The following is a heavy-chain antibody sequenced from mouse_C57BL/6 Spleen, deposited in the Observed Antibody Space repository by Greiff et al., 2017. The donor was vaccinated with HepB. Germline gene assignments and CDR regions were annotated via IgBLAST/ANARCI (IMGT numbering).Heavy chain of an antibody. Sequence: VQLQQSGPELVKPGASVKISCKASGYTFTDYYMNWVKQSHGKSLEWIGDINPNNGGTSYNQKFKGKATLTVDKSSSTAYMELRSLTSEDSAVYYCARVDGYSPWFAYWGQGTLVTVSA. V-gene: IGHV1-26*01. CDR1: GYTFTDYY. D-gene: IGHD2-3*01. CDR3: ARVDGYSPWFAY. J-gene: IGHJ3*01. CDR2: INPNNGGT.